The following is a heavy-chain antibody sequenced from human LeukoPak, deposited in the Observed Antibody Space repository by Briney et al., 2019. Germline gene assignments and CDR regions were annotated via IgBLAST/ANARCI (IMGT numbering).Heavy chain of an antibody. CDR1: GYTFTGYY. CDR2: VNTNSGGT. V-gene: IGHV1-2*02. CDR3: ARVPSDASFDI. D-gene: IGHD2-21*02. Sequence: ASVKVSCKGSGYTFTGYYMHWVRQGPGQGLEWMWWVNTNSGGTNYAQRFQGRVTMTRDTSIRTANMELSRLRSDDTAVYYCARVPSDASFDIWGQGTMVTVSS. J-gene: IGHJ3*02.